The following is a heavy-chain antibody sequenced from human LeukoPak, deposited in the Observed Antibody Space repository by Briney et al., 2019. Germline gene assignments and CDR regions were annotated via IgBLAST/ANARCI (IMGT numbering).Heavy chain of an antibody. Sequence: ETLSLTCTVSGGSISSYYWGWIRQPPGKGLEWIGHIYYSGSTYYADSVKGRFTISRDNSKNTLYLQMNSLRAEDTAVYYCAKGVNSYGTDAFDIWGQGTMVTVSS. CDR2: IYYSGST. D-gene: IGHD5-18*01. CDR3: AKGVNSYGTDAFDI. CDR1: GGSISSYY. V-gene: IGHV3-66*01. J-gene: IGHJ3*02.